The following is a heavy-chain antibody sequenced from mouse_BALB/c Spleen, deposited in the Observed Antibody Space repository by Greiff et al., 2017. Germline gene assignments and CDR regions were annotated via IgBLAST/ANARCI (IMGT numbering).Heavy chain of an antibody. V-gene: IGHV5-6*01. CDR2: ISSGGSYT. J-gene: IGHJ2*01. CDR1: GFTFSSYG. Sequence: EVKLVESGGDLVKPGGSLKLSCAASGFTFSSYGMSWVRQTPDKRLEWVATISSGGSYTYYPDSVKGRFTISRDNAKNTLYLQMSSLKSEDTAMYYCARGRTTVGPYFDYWGQGTTLTVSS. D-gene: IGHD1-1*01. CDR3: ARGRTTVGPYFDY.